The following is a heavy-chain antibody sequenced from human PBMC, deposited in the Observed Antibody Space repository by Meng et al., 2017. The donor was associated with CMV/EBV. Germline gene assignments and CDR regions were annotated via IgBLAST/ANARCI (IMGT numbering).Heavy chain of an antibody. V-gene: IGHV4-39*01. CDR3: ARIPRIAAAGTGWFDP. CDR2: IYYSGST. J-gene: IGHJ5*02. D-gene: IGHD6-13*01. CDR1: GSISSSSYY. Sequence: GSISSSSYYWGWIRQPPGKGLEWIGSIYYSGSTYYNPSLKSRVTISVDTSKNQFSLKLSSVTDADTAVYYCARIPRIAAAGTGWFDPWGQGTLVTVSS.